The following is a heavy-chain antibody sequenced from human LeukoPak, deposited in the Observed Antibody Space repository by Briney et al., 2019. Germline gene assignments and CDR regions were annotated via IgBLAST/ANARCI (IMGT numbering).Heavy chain of an antibody. J-gene: IGHJ4*02. CDR1: GGTFSSYT. CDR2: IIPILGIA. Sequence: SVKVSCKASGGTFSSYTISWVRQAPGQGLEWMGRIIPILGIANYAQKFQGRVTITTDESTSTAYMELSSLRSEDTAVYYCARAPLGQPDYFDYWGQGTLVTVSS. CDR3: ARAPLGQPDYFDY. V-gene: IGHV1-69*16. D-gene: IGHD3/OR15-3a*01.